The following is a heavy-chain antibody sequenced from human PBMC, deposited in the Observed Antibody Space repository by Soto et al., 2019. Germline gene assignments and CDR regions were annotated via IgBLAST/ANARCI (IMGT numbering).Heavy chain of an antibody. Sequence: ASVKVSCKASGYTFTSYGISWVRQAPGQGLEWMGWISAYNGNTNYAQKLQGRVTMTTDTSTSTAYMELRSLRSDDTAVYYCARGGYSYGFSHWFDPWGQGTLVTVSS. D-gene: IGHD5-18*01. CDR3: ARGGYSYGFSHWFDP. CDR2: ISAYNGNT. CDR1: GYTFTSYG. J-gene: IGHJ5*02. V-gene: IGHV1-18*01.